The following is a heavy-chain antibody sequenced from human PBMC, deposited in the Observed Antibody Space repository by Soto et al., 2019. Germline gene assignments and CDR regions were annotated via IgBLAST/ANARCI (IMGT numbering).Heavy chain of an antibody. CDR2: ISSDGSDK. CDR3: AKDRGSGGGFYYYGMDV. D-gene: IGHD2-15*01. CDR1: GITFSSYG. J-gene: IGHJ6*02. Sequence: QVQLVESGGGVVQPGRSLRLSCAASGITFSSYGMHWVRQAPGKGLEWVAVISSDGSDKYYADSVKDRFTISRDNSKNTLYLQMNSLRAEDTAVYYGAKDRGSGGGFYYYGMDVWGQGTTVTVSS. V-gene: IGHV3-30*18.